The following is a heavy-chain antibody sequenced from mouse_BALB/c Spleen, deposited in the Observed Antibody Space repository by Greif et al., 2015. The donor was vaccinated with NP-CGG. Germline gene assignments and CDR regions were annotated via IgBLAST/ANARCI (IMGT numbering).Heavy chain of an antibody. CDR3: AREGNWYFDV. J-gene: IGHJ1*01. V-gene: IGHV1-39*01. CDR2: IDPHYGGT. CDR1: GYSFTGYN. Sequence: VQLKESGPELEKPGASVKISCKASGYSFTGYNMNWVKQSNGKSLEWIGNIDPHYGGTSYNQKFKGKATLTVDKSSSTAYMQLKSLTSEFSAVYYCAREGNWYFDVWGAGTTVTVSS.